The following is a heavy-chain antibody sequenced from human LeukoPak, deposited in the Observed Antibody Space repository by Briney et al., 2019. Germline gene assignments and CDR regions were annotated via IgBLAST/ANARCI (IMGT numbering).Heavy chain of an antibody. CDR1: GGSFSGYY. D-gene: IGHD6-13*01. CDR2: INHSGST. V-gene: IGHV4-34*01. J-gene: IGHJ5*02. CDR3: ARVGSSSWYGGGFDP. Sequence: SETLSLTCAVYGGSFSGYYWSWIRQPPGKGLEWIGEINHSGSTNYNPSLKSRVTISVDTPKNQFSLKLSSVTAADTAVYYCARVGSSSWYGGGFDPWGQGTLVTVSS.